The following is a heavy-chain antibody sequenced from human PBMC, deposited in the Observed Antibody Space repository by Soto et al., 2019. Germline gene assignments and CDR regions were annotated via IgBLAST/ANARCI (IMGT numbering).Heavy chain of an antibody. CDR3: ARDGESGYSYGNDAFDI. D-gene: IGHD5-18*01. CDR1: GGTFGSYA. Sequence: QVQLVQSGAEVKKPGSSVKVSCKASGGTFGSYAISWVRQAPGQGLEWMGGIIPIFGTANYAQKFQGRVTITADESTSTAYMELSSLRSEDTAVYYCARDGESGYSYGNDAFDIWGQGTMVTVSS. J-gene: IGHJ3*02. CDR2: IIPIFGTA. V-gene: IGHV1-69*01.